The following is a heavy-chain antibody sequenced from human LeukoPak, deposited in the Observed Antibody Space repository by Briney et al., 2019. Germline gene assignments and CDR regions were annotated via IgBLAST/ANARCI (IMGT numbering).Heavy chain of an antibody. CDR1: GGSFSGYY. CDR2: INHSGST. Sequence: SETLSLTCAVYGGSFSGYYWSWIRQPPGKGLEWIGEINHSGSTNYNPSLKSRVTISVDTSKNQFSLKLSSVTAADTAVYYCAKRGGYSYGYSYYFDYWDQGTLVTVSS. V-gene: IGHV4-34*01. CDR3: AKRGGYSYGYSYYFDY. D-gene: IGHD5-18*01. J-gene: IGHJ4*02.